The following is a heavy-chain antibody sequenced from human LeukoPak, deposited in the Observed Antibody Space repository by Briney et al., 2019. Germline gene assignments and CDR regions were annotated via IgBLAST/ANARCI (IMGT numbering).Heavy chain of an antibody. Sequence: ASVKVSCKASGYTFTSYYIHWVRQAPGQGLEWMGIVNPSGGGTNYAQKFQARVTMTRDTSTSTVYMELSSLRSEDTAVYYCARDLGAQTMVFFDPWGQGTLVTVSS. J-gene: IGHJ5*02. V-gene: IGHV1-46*01. CDR2: VNPSGGGT. CDR3: ARDLGAQTMVFFDP. D-gene: IGHD4/OR15-4a*01. CDR1: GYTFTSYY.